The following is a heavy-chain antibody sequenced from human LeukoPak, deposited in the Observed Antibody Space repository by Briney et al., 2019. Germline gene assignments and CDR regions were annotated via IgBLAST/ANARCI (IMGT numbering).Heavy chain of an antibody. D-gene: IGHD2-15*01. V-gene: IGHV3-7*01. J-gene: IGHJ5*02. Sequence: PGGSLRLSCAASGFTFSDHWMSWVRQAPGKGLEWVANIKQDESKRNYVDSVKGRFTISRDNAKNSLYLQINSLRAEDTAVYYCAREASLYCSGNDCYWAFDRWGQGTLVTVSS. CDR2: IKQDESKR. CDR1: GFTFSDHW. CDR3: AREASLYCSGNDCYWAFDR.